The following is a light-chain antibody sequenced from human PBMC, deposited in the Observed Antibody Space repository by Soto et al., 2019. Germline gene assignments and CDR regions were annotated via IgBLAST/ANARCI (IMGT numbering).Light chain of an antibody. CDR2: AAS. CDR1: QGISNY. V-gene: IGKV1-27*01. Sequence: DIQMTQSPSSLSASVRDRVTITSRASQGISNYLAQYLQKPGKVPKLLTYAASTLQSRVPSRFSGSGSGTDITLTISSLQPEDVATYNCKKYDSAPWTFGQGTKVEIK. CDR3: KKYDSAPWT. J-gene: IGKJ1*01.